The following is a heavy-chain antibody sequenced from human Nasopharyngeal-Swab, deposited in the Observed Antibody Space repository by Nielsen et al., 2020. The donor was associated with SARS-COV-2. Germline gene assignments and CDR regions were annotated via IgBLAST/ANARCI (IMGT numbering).Heavy chain of an antibody. CDR3: ARVGYYDFWSGYYTSYYYGMDV. CDR1: GFTFSSYE. J-gene: IGHJ6*02. D-gene: IGHD3-3*01. Sequence: GESLKISCAASGFTFSSYEMNWVRQAPGKGLEWVSYISSSGSTIYYADSVKGRFTISRDNAKNSLYLQMNSLRDEDTAVYYCARVGYYDFWSGYYTSYYYGMDVWGQGTTVTVSS. V-gene: IGHV3-48*03. CDR2: ISSSGSTI.